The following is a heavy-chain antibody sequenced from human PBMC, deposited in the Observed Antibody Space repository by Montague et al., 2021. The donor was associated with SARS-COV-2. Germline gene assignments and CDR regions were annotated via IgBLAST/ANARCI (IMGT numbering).Heavy chain of an antibody. D-gene: IGHD3-16*01. CDR1: GGSISNYY. V-gene: IGHV4-59*12. Sequence: SETLSLTCTVSGGSISNYYWSWIRQPPGKGLEWIGQITHTGSTNYNPSLESRVTISIDTSKSQFSLRLRSVTAADTAVYYCARSVRFAYGLDVWGQGTTVTVSS. J-gene: IGHJ6*02. CDR2: ITHTGST. CDR3: ARSVRFAYGLDV.